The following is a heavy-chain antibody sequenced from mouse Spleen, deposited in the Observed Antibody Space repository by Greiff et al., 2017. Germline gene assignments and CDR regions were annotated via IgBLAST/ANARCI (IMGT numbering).Heavy chain of an antibody. CDR1: GFSLTSYG. V-gene: IGHV2-6-2*01. D-gene: IGHD4-1*02. CDR2: IWSDGSK. J-gene: IGHJ2*01. CDR3: ARHDPTWYYFDY. Sequence: VQRVESGPDLVAPSPSLSITCTASGFSLTSYGVHWVRQPPGQGLEWLVVIWSDGSKTYNSALKSRLSISKNNPKSQVFLTMHSLQTDGTAMYYCARHDPTWYYFDYWGQGTTLTVSS.